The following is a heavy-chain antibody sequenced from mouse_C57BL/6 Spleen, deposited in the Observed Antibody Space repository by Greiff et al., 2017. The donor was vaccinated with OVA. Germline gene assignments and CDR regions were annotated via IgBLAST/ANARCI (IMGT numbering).Heavy chain of an antibody. CDR3: ARDYDFWYFDV. J-gene: IGHJ1*03. V-gene: IGHV1-7*01. CDR1: GYTFTSYW. D-gene: IGHD2-4*01. Sequence: QVQLQQSGAELVKPGASVKLSCKASGYTFTSYWMHWVKQRPGQGLEWIGYINPSSGYTKYNQKFKDKATLTADKSSSTAYMQLSSLTYEDSAVYFCARDYDFWYFDVWGTETTGTVSS. CDR2: INPSSGYT.